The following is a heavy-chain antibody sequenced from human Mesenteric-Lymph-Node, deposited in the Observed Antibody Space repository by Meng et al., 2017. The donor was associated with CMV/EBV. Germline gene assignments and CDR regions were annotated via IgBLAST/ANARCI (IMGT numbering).Heavy chain of an antibody. D-gene: IGHD2-2*01. CDR2: ISSSSSYI. J-gene: IGHJ6*02. Sequence: GGSLRLSCAASGFTFSSYSMNWVRQAPGKGLEWVSSISSSSSYIYYADSVKGRFTISRDNAKNSLYLQMNSLRAEDTAVYYCARDSSRLGYCSSTSCPRGGYYYYGMDVWGQRTTVTVSS. V-gene: IGHV3-21*01. CDR3: ARDSSRLGYCSSTSCPRGGYYYYGMDV. CDR1: GFTFSSYS.